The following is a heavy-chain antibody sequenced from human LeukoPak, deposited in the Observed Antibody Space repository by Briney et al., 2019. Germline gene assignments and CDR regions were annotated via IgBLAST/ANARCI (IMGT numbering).Heavy chain of an antibody. D-gene: IGHD4-17*01. Sequence: SQTLSLTCTVSGGSISSGSYYWSWIRQPAGKGLEWIGRIYTSGSTNYNPSLKSRFTISVDTSKNQFSLKLSSVTAADTAVYYCARENYGDDFDYWGQGTLVTVSS. CDR2: IYTSGST. V-gene: IGHV4-61*02. CDR1: GGSISSGSYY. CDR3: ARENYGDDFDY. J-gene: IGHJ4*02.